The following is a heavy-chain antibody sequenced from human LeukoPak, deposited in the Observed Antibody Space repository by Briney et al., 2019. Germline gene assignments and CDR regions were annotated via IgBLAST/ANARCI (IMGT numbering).Heavy chain of an antibody. CDR1: GFIFSSYN. Sequence: GGSLRLSCAASGFIFSSYNMHWVRQAPGKGLEWVAVIWYDGSNKYYADSVKGRFTISRDNSKNTLYLQMNSLRAEDTAAYYCARGYGDKASNLYYYYGMDVWGQGTTVTVSS. CDR2: IWYDGSNK. D-gene: IGHD4-17*01. J-gene: IGHJ6*02. CDR3: ARGYGDKASNLYYYYGMDV. V-gene: IGHV3-33*08.